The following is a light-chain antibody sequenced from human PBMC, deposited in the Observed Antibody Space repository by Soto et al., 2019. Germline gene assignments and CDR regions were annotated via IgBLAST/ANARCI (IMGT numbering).Light chain of an antibody. CDR2: GAS. Sequence: ETVMTQSPATLSVSPGERATLSCRASQSISSDLAWYQQKPGQAPRLLIYGASTTATGIPGRFSGSGSGREFTLTIDRLQSADFAVYYCQQYDRWPVTFGGGTKVEIK. CDR1: QSISSD. J-gene: IGKJ4*01. CDR3: QQYDRWPVT. V-gene: IGKV3-15*01.